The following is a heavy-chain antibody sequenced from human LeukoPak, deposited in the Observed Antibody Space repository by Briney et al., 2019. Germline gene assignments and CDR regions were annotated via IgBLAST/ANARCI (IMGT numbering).Heavy chain of an antibody. CDR2: INSSGSTI. CDR3: ARDPNIVVVPAAVEEDY. D-gene: IGHD2-2*01. Sequence: PGGSLRLSCAASGFTFSSYEMNWVRQAPGKGLEWVSYINSSGSTIYYADSVKGRFTISRDNAKNSLYLQMNSLRAEDTAVYYCARDPNIVVVPAAVEEDYWGQGTLVTVSS. CDR1: GFTFSSYE. V-gene: IGHV3-48*03. J-gene: IGHJ4*02.